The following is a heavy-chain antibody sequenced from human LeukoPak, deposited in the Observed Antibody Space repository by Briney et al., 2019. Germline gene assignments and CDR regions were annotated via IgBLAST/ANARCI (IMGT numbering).Heavy chain of an antibody. V-gene: IGHV4-61*09. D-gene: IGHD3-3*01. CDR2: IYTSGNT. CDR1: GGSISSGSYY. Sequence: PSETLSLTCNVSGGSISSGSYYWNWIRQPAGKGLEWIGHIYTSGNTNYNPSLESRVTISADTSKNQFSLNLRSVTAADTAVYYCARQNTTYYGAFDIWGQGTMVTVSS. CDR3: ARQNTTYYGAFDI. J-gene: IGHJ3*02.